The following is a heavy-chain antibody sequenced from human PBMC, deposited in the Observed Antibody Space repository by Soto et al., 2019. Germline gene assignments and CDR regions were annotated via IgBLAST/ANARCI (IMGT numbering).Heavy chain of an antibody. J-gene: IGHJ6*02. D-gene: IGHD6-13*01. V-gene: IGHV4-59*01. Sequence: SETLSLTCTVSGGSIGSYYWSWIRQPPGRGLEWIGCVYYSDGTNYNPSLKSRVTMSMDKSNNQFSLRLSSVTAADTAVYYCARTESSSWSFFYYGTDVWGQGTTVT. CDR3: ARTESSSWSFFYYGTDV. CDR1: GGSIGSYY. CDR2: VYYSDGT.